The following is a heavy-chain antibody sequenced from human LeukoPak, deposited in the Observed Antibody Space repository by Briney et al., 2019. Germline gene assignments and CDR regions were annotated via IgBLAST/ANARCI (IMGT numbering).Heavy chain of an antibody. CDR1: GFTFDDYA. CDR2: ISWNSGSI. D-gene: IGHD4-17*01. CDR3: ARELVDYGDYVGAFDI. V-gene: IGHV3-9*01. J-gene: IGHJ3*02. Sequence: GGSLRLSCAASGFTFDDYAMHWVRQAPGKGLEWVSGISWNSGSIGYADSVKGRFTISRDNAKNSLYLQMNSLRAEDTAVYYCARELVDYGDYVGAFDIWGQGTMVTVSS.